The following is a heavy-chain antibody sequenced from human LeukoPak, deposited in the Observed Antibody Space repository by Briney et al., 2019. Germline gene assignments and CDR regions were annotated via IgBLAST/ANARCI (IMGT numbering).Heavy chain of an antibody. CDR3: AKGGSISRWDWFDP. D-gene: IGHD2-2*01. V-gene: IGHV3-23*01. J-gene: IGHJ5*02. CDR2: ISGSGGNT. CDR1: GITLSNYG. Sequence: GSLRLSCAVSGITLSNYGMSWVRQAPGKGLEWVSGISGSGGNTYYADSVKGRFTISRDNSKNTLYLQMNSLRAEDTAVYYCAKGGSISRWDWFDPWGQGTLVTVSS.